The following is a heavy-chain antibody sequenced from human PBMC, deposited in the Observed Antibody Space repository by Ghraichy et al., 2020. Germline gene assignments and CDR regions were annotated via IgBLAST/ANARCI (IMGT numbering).Heavy chain of an antibody. D-gene: IGHD3-22*01. V-gene: IGHV3-53*04. CDR2: IFSNGNI. CDR3: ARGPPYYYENSGYSVYYLDY. CDR1: GFTVSSYY. Sequence: GGSLRLSCAGSGFTVSSYYMTWVRQAPGKGLEWVSSIFSNGNIQYEASVQGRFTISRHNSSNTFYLQMDSLSADDTAVYYCARGPPYYYENSGYSVYYLDYWGQGTLVTVSS. J-gene: IGHJ4*02.